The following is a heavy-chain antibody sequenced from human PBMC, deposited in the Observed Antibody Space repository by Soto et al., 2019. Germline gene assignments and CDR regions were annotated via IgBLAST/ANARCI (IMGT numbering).Heavy chain of an antibody. Sequence: QVQLQESGPGLVKPSQTLSLTCTVSGGSISSGGYYWSWIRQHPGKGLEWIGYFYYSGSTYYNPSRKSRVTTSVEPYKNYFSLNLTSLTSADTALYYCARARTTKVLVAALIGGAFDIWGQGTMVTVSS. J-gene: IGHJ3*02. CDR2: FYYSGST. CDR1: GGSISSGGYY. V-gene: IGHV4-31*03. D-gene: IGHD2-15*01. CDR3: ARARTTKVLVAALIGGAFDI.